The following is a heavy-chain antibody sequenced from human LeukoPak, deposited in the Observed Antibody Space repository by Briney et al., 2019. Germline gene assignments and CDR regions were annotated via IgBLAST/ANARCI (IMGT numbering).Heavy chain of an antibody. CDR1: GDSISSGSYW. Sequence: PSQTLSLTCTVSGDSISSGSYWWSWIRQPAGKGLEWIGRIYKTGPTYYTPSLKSRVTIFIDRSKNQVSLELTSVTAADTAVYFCATSNSYYSHSFDYWGQGSLVTVSS. CDR2: IYKTGPT. D-gene: IGHD3-10*01. J-gene: IGHJ4*02. CDR3: ATSNSYYSHSFDY. V-gene: IGHV4-61*02.